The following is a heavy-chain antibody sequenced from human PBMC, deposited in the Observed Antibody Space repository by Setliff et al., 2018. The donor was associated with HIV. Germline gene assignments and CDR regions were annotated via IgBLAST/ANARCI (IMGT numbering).Heavy chain of an antibody. Sequence: ASVKVSCKASGYIFNSYGISWVRQAPGQGLEWMGWISAYNGNTNYAQKVQGRASMTTDTSTSTAYMELRSLRSDDTAVYYCARDHYDILTGYYRTYYYMDVWGKGTTVTVSS. V-gene: IGHV1-18*01. CDR3: ARDHYDILTGYYRTYYYMDV. CDR2: ISAYNGNT. J-gene: IGHJ6*03. D-gene: IGHD3-9*01. CDR1: GYIFNSYG.